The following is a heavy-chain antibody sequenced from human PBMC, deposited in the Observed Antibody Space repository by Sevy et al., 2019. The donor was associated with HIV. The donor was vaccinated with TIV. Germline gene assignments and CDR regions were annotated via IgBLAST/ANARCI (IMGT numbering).Heavy chain of an antibody. CDR1: GYTFTSYD. CDR3: ARATKSRGWYGFSGYYYYYGMDV. J-gene: IGHJ6*02. CDR2: MNPNSGNT. V-gene: IGHV1-8*03. D-gene: IGHD6-19*01. Sequence: ASVKVSCKASGYTFTSYDINWVRQATGQGLEWMGWMNPNSGNTGYAQKFQGRVTITRNTSISTAYMELSSLRSEDTAVYYCARATKSRGWYGFSGYYYYYGMDVWDQGTTVTVSS.